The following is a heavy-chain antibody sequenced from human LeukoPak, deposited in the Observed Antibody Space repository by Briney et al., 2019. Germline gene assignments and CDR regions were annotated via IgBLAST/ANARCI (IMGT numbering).Heavy chain of an antibody. CDR1: GHTFTTYY. D-gene: IGHD1-14*01. Sequence: ASVNVSCKASGHTFTTYYVHLVRQAPGQGLEWMGVINPSGDGTNYPQRFQGRVTLTRDTSTSTVYMELSSLRSEDTAIYYCAKETPNTGWFDPWGQGTLVTVSS. J-gene: IGHJ5*02. CDR3: AKETPNTGWFDP. V-gene: IGHV1-46*01. CDR2: INPSGDGT.